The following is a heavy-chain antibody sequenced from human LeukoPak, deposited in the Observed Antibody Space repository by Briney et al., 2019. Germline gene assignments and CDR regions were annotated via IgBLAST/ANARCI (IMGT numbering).Heavy chain of an antibody. Sequence: SETLSLTCTVSGGSISSGDYYWSWIRQPPGRGLEWIGYIYYSGSTNYNPSLKSRVTISVDTSNNQFSLKLSSVTAADTAVYYCARGYGDYRYWGQGTLVIVSS. V-gene: IGHV4-61*08. CDR2: IYYSGST. J-gene: IGHJ4*02. CDR3: ARGYGDYRY. CDR1: GGSISSGDYY. D-gene: IGHD4-17*01.